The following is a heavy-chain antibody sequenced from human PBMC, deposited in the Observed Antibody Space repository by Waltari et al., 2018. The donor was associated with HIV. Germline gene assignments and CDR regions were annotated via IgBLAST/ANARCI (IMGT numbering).Heavy chain of an antibody. V-gene: IGHV4-39*01. CDR2: IYYSGST. Sequence: QLQLQESGPGLVKPSETLSLTCTVSGGSISSSSYSWGWIRQPPGKGLEWIGSIYYSGSTYYNPSLKSRVTISVDTSKNQFSLKLSSVTAADTAVYYCAWCSGWYVGVDYWGQGTLVTVSS. D-gene: IGHD6-19*01. J-gene: IGHJ4*02. CDR1: GGSISSSSYS. CDR3: AWCSGWYVGVDY.